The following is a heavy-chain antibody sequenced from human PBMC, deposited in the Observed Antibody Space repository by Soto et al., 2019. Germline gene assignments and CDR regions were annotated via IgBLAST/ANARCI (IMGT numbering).Heavy chain of an antibody. Sequence: SETLSLTCTVSGGSMSSNYWTWIRQSPGKGLEWIGYIYYTGSTKYNPSLQSRVTISLDTSKNQFSLRLTSVTAADTAVYYCARDPSGSYFNWFDPWGQGTLVTVSS. CDR3: ARDPSGSYFNWFDP. D-gene: IGHD1-26*01. J-gene: IGHJ5*02. CDR2: IYYTGST. V-gene: IGHV4-59*01. CDR1: GGSMSSNY.